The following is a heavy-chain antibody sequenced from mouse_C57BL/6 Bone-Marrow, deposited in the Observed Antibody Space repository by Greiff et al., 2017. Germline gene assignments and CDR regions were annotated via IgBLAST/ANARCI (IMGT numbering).Heavy chain of an antibody. V-gene: IGHV1-72*01. Sequence: QVHVKQSGAELVKPGASVKLSCKASGYTFTSYWMHWVKQRPGRGLEWIGRIDPNSGGTKYNEKFKSKATLTVDKPSSTAYMQLSSLTSEDSAVYYCARGGTTVVAHYYAMDYWGQGTSVTVSS. CDR1: GYTFTSYW. J-gene: IGHJ4*01. CDR3: ARGGTTVVAHYYAMDY. D-gene: IGHD1-1*01. CDR2: IDPNSGGT.